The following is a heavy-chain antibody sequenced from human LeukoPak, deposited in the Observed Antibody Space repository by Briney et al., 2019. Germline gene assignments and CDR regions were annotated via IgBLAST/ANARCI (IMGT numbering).Heavy chain of an antibody. Sequence: ASVKVSCKASGGTFSSYGISWVRQAPGQGLEWMGWISAYNGNTNYAQKLQGRVTMTTDTSTSTAYMELRSLRSDDTAVYYCARDRRVTTGYYGMDVWGQGTTVTVSS. J-gene: IGHJ6*02. CDR2: ISAYNGNT. CDR1: GGTFSSYG. D-gene: IGHD4-17*01. V-gene: IGHV1-18*01. CDR3: ARDRRVTTGYYGMDV.